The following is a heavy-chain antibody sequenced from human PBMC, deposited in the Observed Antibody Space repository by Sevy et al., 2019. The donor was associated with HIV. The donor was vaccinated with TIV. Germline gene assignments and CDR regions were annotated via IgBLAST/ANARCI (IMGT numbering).Heavy chain of an antibody. Sequence: SETLSLTCTVSGDSMNTYYWSWIRQPPGKGLEWIGYVSDSGNTNYNPSLKSRVSMSVDTSTNQFSLKVKSVTAADTAVYYCARLRWDLVVVPGATPGCYFDSWGQGPLVTVSS. CDR2: VSDSGNT. CDR3: ARLRWDLVVVPGATPGCYFDS. CDR1: GDSMNTYY. D-gene: IGHD2-2*02. J-gene: IGHJ4*02. V-gene: IGHV4-59*08.